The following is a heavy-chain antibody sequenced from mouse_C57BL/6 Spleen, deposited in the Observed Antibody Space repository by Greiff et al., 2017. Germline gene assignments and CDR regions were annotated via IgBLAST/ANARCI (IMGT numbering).Heavy chain of an antibody. CDR1: GYTFTSYW. V-gene: IGHV1-50*01. D-gene: IGHD2-3*01. Sequence: QVQLKQPGAELVKPGASVKLSCKASGYTFTSYWMQWVKQRPGQGLEWIGEIDPSDSYTNYNQKFKGKATLTVDTSSSTAYMQLSSLTSEDSAVYYCARWLLPNYAMDYWGQGTSVTVSS. J-gene: IGHJ4*01. CDR3: ARWLLPNYAMDY. CDR2: IDPSDSYT.